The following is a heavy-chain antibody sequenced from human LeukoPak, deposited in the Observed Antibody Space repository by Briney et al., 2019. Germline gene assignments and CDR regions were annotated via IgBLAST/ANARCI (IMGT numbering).Heavy chain of an antibody. J-gene: IGHJ4*02. V-gene: IGHV3-21*01. CDR2: VSSSSAYI. CDR3: ARVMTTVIKAFDY. Sequence: GGSLRLSCAASGFTFINYNMNWVRQAPGKGLEWVSSVSSSSAYIYYADSVKGLFTISRDNAKNSLYLQMNSLRAEDTAVYYCARVMTTVIKAFDYWGQGTLVTVSS. CDR1: GFTFINYN. D-gene: IGHD4-17*01.